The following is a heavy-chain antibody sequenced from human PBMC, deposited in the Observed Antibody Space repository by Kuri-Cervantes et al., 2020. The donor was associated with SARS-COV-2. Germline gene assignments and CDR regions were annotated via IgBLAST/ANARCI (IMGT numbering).Heavy chain of an antibody. J-gene: IGHJ4*02. CDR3: ARTRFGGIDY. Sequence: LSLTCAASGFTFSSYSMNWVRQAPGKGLEWVSSISNSSSYIYYADSVKGRFTISRDNAKNSLYLQMNSLRAEDTAVYYCARTRFGGIDYWGQGTLVTVSS. CDR1: GFTFSSYS. D-gene: IGHD3-10*01. V-gene: IGHV3-21*01. CDR2: ISNSSSYI.